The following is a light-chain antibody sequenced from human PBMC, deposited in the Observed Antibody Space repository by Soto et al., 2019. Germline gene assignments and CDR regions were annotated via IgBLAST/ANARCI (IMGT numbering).Light chain of an antibody. Sequence: DIVMTQSPDSLAVSLGERDTINCKSSQSVLFSPNNKNYLAWYQQKPGQPPKLLIYWASTRESGVPDRFSGSGSGTDFTLTISSLQAEDVAFYYCQQYHSAPQTFGQGTKVEIK. J-gene: IGKJ1*01. CDR3: QQYHSAPQT. CDR2: WAS. CDR1: QSVLFSPNNKNY. V-gene: IGKV4-1*01.